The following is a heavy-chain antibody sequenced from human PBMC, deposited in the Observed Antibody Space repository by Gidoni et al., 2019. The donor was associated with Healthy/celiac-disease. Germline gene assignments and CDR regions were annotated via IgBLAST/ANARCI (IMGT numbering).Heavy chain of an antibody. V-gene: IGHV1-69*01. CDR2: IIHIFGKA. Sequence: QVQLVQSGAEVKKPGSSVQVSCKASGGTFSSSPISWVRQAPGQGLEWMGGIIHIFGKANYAHKCQGRVTITADESTSTAYMELSSLRSEDTAVYYCARAPDYYDSSGYDSSRGAFDIWGQGTMVTVSS. D-gene: IGHD3-22*01. CDR3: ARAPDYYDSSGYDSSRGAFDI. J-gene: IGHJ3*02. CDR1: GGTFSSSP.